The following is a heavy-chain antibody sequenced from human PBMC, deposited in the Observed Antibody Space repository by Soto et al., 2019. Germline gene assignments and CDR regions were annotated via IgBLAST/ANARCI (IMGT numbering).Heavy chain of an antibody. CDR3: ARGGYGDYVSMSWFDP. V-gene: IGHV3-30-3*01. J-gene: IGHJ5*02. CDR2: ISYDGSNK. D-gene: IGHD4-17*01. CDR1: GFTFSSYA. Sequence: QVQLVEPGGGVVQPGRSPRLSCAASGFTFSSYAMHWVRQAPGKGLEWVAVISYDGSNKYYADSVKGRFTISRDNSKNTLYLQMNSLRAEDTAVYYCARGGYGDYVSMSWFDPWGQGTLVTVSS.